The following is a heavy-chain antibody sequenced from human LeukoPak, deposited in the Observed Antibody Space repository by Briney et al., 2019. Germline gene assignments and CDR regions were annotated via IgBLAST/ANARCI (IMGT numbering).Heavy chain of an antibody. CDR2: IYFSGSA. V-gene: IGHV4-31*03. D-gene: IGHD5/OR15-5a*01. CDR1: GDSIRNAGYY. Sequence: SETLSLTCTVSGDSIRNAGYYLTWIRQAPGGGLEWLGYIYFSGSAYYNPSLMGRLTMSADTSKNQFSLKLNSVTVADTAVYYCARMPTIGVSPPVHYYWYLDVWGRGTTVTVSS. J-gene: IGHJ6*03. CDR3: ARMPTIGVSPPVHYYWYLDV.